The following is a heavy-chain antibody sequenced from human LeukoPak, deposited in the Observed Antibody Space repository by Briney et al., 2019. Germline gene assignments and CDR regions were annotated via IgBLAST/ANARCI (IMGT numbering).Heavy chain of an antibody. D-gene: IGHD3-22*01. CDR3: ATVEYYDSSCSCYFQH. CDR2: IYSADST. CDR1: GFTVSNYY. V-gene: IGHV3-53*01. J-gene: IGHJ1*01. Sequence: GGSLRLSCAASGFTVSNYYMRWVRQAPGKGLELVSVIYSADSTYYADSVKGRFTISRDNSKNTLYLQMNSMRAEDTVEYCGATVEYYDSSCSCYFQHWGQGTLLTVSS.